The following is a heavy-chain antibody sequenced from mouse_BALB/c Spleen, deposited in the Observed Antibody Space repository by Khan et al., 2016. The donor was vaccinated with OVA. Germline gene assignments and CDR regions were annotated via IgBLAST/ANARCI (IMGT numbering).Heavy chain of an antibody. Sequence: EVKLVESGGGLVQPGGSLKLSCAASGFTFSSYGMSWVRQTPDKRLELVATINSNGGSTYYPDSVKGRFTISRDNAKNTLYLQMSSLNSEDTAMYYCARMARTINWGQGTTLTVSS. CDR3: ARMARTIN. J-gene: IGHJ2*01. V-gene: IGHV5-6-3*01. CDR1: GFTFSSYG. CDR2: INSNGGST.